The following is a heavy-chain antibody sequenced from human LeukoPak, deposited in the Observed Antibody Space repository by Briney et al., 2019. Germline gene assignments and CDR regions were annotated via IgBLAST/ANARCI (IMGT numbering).Heavy chain of an antibody. CDR2: INPNSGDT. D-gene: IGHD1-14*01. J-gene: IGHJ4*02. CDR3: AREPGGQPSRRFFDH. Sequence: ASVKVSCKSSGYTFTGYYMHWVRQAPGQGLEWMGWINPNSGDTNYAQKFQGRVTMTRDTSISTAYMELSRLRSDDTAIYYCAREPGGQPSRRFFDHWGQGTLVSVSS. V-gene: IGHV1-2*02. CDR1: GYTFTGYY.